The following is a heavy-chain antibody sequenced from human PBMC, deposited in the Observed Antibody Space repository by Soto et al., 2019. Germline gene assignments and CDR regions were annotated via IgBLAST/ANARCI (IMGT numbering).Heavy chain of an antibody. CDR3: ASRTYESRRAVAIDY. CDR1: GGTFSSYA. Sequence: QVQLVQSGAEVKKPGSSVKVSCKASGGTFSSYAISCVRQAPGQGLEWMGGIIPIFGTANYAQKFQGRVTITADKSTSTAYMELSSLRSEDTAVYYCASRTYESRRAVAIDYWGQGTLVTVSS. V-gene: IGHV1-69*06. J-gene: IGHJ4*02. CDR2: IIPIFGTA. D-gene: IGHD6-19*01.